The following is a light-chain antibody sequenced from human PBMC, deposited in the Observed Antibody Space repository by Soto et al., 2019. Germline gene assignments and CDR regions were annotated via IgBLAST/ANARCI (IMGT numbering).Light chain of an antibody. Sequence: ALTHPVSVNGSPVQWSAISSTETSSDIGGYNYVSWYQQHPGKAPKLMIHDVTTRPSGVPDRFSGSKSGITASLTISGLQAEDEADYYCTSYTTSNTLVFGAGTKSPS. J-gene: IGLJ1*01. V-gene: IGLV2-14*01. CDR2: DVT. CDR1: SSDIGGYNY. CDR3: TSYTTSNTLV.